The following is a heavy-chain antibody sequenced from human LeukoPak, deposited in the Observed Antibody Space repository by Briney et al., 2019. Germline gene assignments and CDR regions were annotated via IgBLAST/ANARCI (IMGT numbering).Heavy chain of an antibody. J-gene: IGHJ6*03. V-gene: IGHV3-48*03. CDR3: ARGRRVNCGGDCYYYYYYMDV. D-gene: IGHD2-21*02. CDR1: GITFSSSE. CDR2: ISRSGSTI. Sequence: GGSLRLSCAASGITFSSSEMNWVGRAPGKGLEWVSYISRSGSTIYYADSVKGRFTISRENPKTSLYLQMNSLRAEDAAVYYCARGRRVNCGGDCYYYYYYMDVWGKGTAVTDSS.